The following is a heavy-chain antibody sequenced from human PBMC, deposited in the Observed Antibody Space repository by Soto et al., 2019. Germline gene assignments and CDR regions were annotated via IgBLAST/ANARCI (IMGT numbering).Heavy chain of an antibody. CDR2: IKSKVSGGTT. CDR1: GFTFINAW. Sequence: GGSLRLSCATSGFTFINAWMYWVRQAPGKGLEWVGRIKSKVSGGTTDYATPVKGRFTISRDDSKDTVYLQMNNLKTEDTAVYYCTDAGPYDYWGQGTLVTVS. CDR3: TDAGPYDY. J-gene: IGHJ4*02. V-gene: IGHV3-15*01. D-gene: IGHD2-2*01.